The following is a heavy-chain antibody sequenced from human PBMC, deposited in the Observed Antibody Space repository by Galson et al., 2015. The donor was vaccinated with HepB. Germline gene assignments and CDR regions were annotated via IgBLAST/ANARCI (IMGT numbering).Heavy chain of an antibody. CDR1: GFAFKNAW. D-gene: IGHD6-19*01. V-gene: IGHV3-15*01. CDR3: ARLIPAVATSIYYYMDV. J-gene: IGHJ6*03. Sequence: SLRLSCAASGFAFKNAWMTWVRQAPGMGLEWVGRIKSTAYGETPDYAEPVKGRFTISRDDSQNMVYLQLNSLASDDTAVYYCARLIPAVATSIYYYMDVWGKGTTVTVSS. CDR2: IKSTAYGETP.